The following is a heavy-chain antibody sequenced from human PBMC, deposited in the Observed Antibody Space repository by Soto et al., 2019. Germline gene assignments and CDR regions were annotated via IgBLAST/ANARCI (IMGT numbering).Heavy chain of an antibody. V-gene: IGHV3-33*01. CDR1: GFTFSSYG. D-gene: IGHD5-18*01. CDR2: IWYDGSNK. CDR3: ARGATWGRRYSYALDY. J-gene: IGHJ4*02. Sequence: QVQLVESGGGVVQPGRSLRLSCAASGFTFSSYGMHWVRQAPGKGLEWVAVIWYDGSNKYYADSVQGRFTISRDNSQNTLYLHMNSLRAEDTAVYYCARGATWGRRYSYALDYWGQGTLVTVSS.